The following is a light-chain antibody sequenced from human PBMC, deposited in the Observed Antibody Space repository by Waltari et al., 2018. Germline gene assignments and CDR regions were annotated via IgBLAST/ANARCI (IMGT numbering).Light chain of an antibody. V-gene: IGKV3-20*01. CDR2: GAS. CDR1: TSVSRSR. J-gene: IGKJ2*01. CDR3: QQFGSSVMYT. Sequence: VMTLSPGTLALSPGERATLSCRASTSVSRSRIAWYLHKPVQAPRLLIYGASGRATGIPERFSGSGSGTDFTLTISRGEPEDFAVYYCQQFGSSVMYTFGQGTNLEIE.